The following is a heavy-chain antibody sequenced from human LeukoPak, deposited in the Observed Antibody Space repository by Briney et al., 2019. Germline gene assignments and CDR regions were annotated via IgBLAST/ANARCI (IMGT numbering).Heavy chain of an antibody. D-gene: IGHD3-22*01. V-gene: IGHV3-23*01. CDR2: ISGSGGNT. J-gene: IGHJ4*02. Sequence: GGSLRLSCAASGFTFSNYVMSWVRQAPGEGLEWVSAISGSGGNTFYADSVKGRFTISRDNSKSTLYLQMNSLRAEDTAIYYCAKDQMIAGGQVYWGQGTLVTVSS. CDR1: GFTFSNYV. CDR3: AKDQMIAGGQVY.